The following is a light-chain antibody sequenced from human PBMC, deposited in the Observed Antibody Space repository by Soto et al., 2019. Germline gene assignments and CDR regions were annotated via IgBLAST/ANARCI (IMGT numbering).Light chain of an antibody. V-gene: IGLV2-11*01. CDR3: CSYAGSYTWV. J-gene: IGLJ3*02. CDR1: SSDVGVYKY. Sequence: QSVLTQPRSVSGSPGQSVTISCTGTSSDVGVYKYVSWYQQHPGKAPKLMIYDVDKRPSGVPDRFSGSKSGNTASLTISGLRVEDESDYYCCSYAGSYTWVFGGGTQLTVL. CDR2: DVD.